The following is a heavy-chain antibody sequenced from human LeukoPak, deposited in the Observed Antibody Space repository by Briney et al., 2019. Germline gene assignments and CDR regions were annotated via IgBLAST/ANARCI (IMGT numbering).Heavy chain of an antibody. CDR1: GYTFTCYY. D-gene: IGHD3-22*01. Sequence: ASVKVSCKASGYTFTCYYMHWVRQAPGQGLEWMGIINPSGGSTSYAQKFQGRVTMTRDTSTSTVYMELSSLRSEDTAVYYCARLYDGGYYYDSSGYEGLRFDPWGQGTLVTVSS. CDR3: ARLYDGGYYYDSSGYEGLRFDP. V-gene: IGHV1-46*01. CDR2: INPSGGST. J-gene: IGHJ5*02.